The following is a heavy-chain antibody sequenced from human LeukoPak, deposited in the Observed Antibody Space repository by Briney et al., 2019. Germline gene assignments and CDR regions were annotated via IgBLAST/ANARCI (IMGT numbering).Heavy chain of an antibody. D-gene: IGHD3-10*01. CDR2: IYTTGDT. Sequence: SETLSLTCSVSGGSINNFYWTWIRQSAGKGLEWIGRIYTTGDTNYNPSLKSRVTLSIDTFKNQFSLKLNSVTAGDTALYFCAKESRVRGVSIRESHYHYYYGMDVWGRGTTVTVSS. J-gene: IGHJ6*02. CDR3: AKESRVRGVSIRESHYHYYYGMDV. CDR1: GGSINNFY. V-gene: IGHV4-4*07.